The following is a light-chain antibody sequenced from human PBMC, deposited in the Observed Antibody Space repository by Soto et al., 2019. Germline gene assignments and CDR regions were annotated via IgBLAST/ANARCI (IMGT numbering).Light chain of an antibody. Sequence: DIQMTQSPSFLSASVGDRVTIICRASQSISNCLAWYQQKPGTAPKVLIYHASNLQSGVPSRFSGSGSGTEFTLTISSLQPDDFATYYCQQYNSYSFGQGTKVDIK. CDR2: HAS. CDR3: QQYNSYS. V-gene: IGKV1-5*02. J-gene: IGKJ1*01. CDR1: QSISNC.